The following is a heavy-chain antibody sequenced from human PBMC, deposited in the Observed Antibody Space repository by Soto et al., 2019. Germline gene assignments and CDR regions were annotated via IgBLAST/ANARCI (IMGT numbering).Heavy chain of an antibody. CDR2: IYYSGST. J-gene: IGHJ4*02. CDR1: GSSISSYY. V-gene: IGHV4-59*08. CDR3: ARHVSGTTTVTLYDY. Sequence: SETLSLTCTVSGSSISSYYWSWIRQPPGKGLKRIGYIYYSGSTNYNPSQKSRVTISVDTSKNQFSLKLSSVTAADTVVYYCARHVSGTTTVTLYDYWGQGTLVTVSS. D-gene: IGHD4-17*01.